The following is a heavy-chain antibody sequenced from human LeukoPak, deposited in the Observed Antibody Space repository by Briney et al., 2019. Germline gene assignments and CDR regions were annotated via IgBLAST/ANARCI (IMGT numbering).Heavy chain of an antibody. CDR3: ARDSAIAAAGGYFDY. CDR1: GFTFSSYA. J-gene: IGHJ4*02. D-gene: IGHD6-13*01. CDR2: ISYDGSNK. Sequence: GGSLRLSCAASGFTFSSYAMHWVSQAPGKGLEWVAVISYDGSNKYYADSVKGRFTISRDNSKNTLYLQMNSLRAEDTAVYYCARDSAIAAAGGYFDYWSQGTLVTVSS. V-gene: IGHV3-30-3*01.